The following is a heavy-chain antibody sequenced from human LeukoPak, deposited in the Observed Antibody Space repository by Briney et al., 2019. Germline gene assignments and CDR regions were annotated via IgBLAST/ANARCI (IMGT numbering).Heavy chain of an antibody. CDR3: ARDPSTVAGPGFDY. V-gene: IGHV3-74*01. D-gene: IGHD6-19*01. CDR1: GITYRRYW. Sequence: GGSLRLSCAASGITYRRYWKNWLREAPGKALVGVSRISSDGSSTSYADSVKGRFTISRDNAKNTLYLQMNSLRAEDTAVYYCARDPSTVAGPGFDYWGQGTLVTVSS. CDR2: ISSDGSST. J-gene: IGHJ4*02.